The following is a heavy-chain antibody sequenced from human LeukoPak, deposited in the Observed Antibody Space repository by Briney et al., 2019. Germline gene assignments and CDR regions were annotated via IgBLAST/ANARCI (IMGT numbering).Heavy chain of an antibody. V-gene: IGHV3-21*01. CDR3: ARRQNLLYSSSWYLNAFDI. Sequence: GGSLRLSCVASGFTFSHYSMNWVRQAPGKGLEWVSSISSSSSYIYYADSVKGRFTISRDNAKNSLYLQMNSLRAEDTAVYYCARRQNLLYSSSWYLNAFDIWGQGTMVTVSS. CDR1: GFTFSHYS. J-gene: IGHJ3*02. D-gene: IGHD6-13*01. CDR2: ISSSSSYI.